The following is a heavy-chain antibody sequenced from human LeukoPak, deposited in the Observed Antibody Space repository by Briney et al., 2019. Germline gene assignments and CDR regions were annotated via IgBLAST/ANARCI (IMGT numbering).Heavy chain of an antibody. D-gene: IGHD1-7*01. CDR2: IYYSGNT. CDR1: GGSISSYY. CDR3: ARVGAELRGVSYFDY. Sequence: SETLSLTCTVSGGSISSYYWSWIRQPPGKGLEWIGHIYYSGNTNYNPSLKSRVTISVDTSKNQFSLKLSSVTAADTAVYYCARVGAELRGVSYFDYWGQGTLVTVSS. J-gene: IGHJ4*02. V-gene: IGHV4-59*08.